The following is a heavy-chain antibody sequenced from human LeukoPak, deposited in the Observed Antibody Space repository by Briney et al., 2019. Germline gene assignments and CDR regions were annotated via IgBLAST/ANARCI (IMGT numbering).Heavy chain of an antibody. CDR3: ARVAPAKGGLLRFLEWPYYYYGMDV. CDR2: INWNGGST. CDR1: GFTFDDYG. J-gene: IGHJ6*02. V-gene: IGHV3-20*01. D-gene: IGHD3-3*01. Sequence: GGSLRLSCAASGFTFDDYGMSWVRQAPGKGLEWVSGINWNGGSTGYADSVKGRFTISRDNAKNSLYLQMNSLRAEDTALYHCARVAPAKGGLLRFLEWPYYYYGMDVWGQGTTVTVSS.